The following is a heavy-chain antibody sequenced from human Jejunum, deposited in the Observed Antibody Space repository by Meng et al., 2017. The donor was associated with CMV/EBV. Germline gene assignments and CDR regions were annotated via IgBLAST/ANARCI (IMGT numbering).Heavy chain of an antibody. D-gene: IGHD3-3*01. V-gene: IGHV3-74*01. CDR3: ARDYEYDLWGGYSNWFDP. CDR2: INTGGRST. J-gene: IGHJ5*02. CDR1: TFSRYW. Sequence: TFSRYWMHWGRQAPGKGLEWVSNINTGGRSTNYADSVKGRFTISRDNAKNVLFLQMNSLRAEDTAMYYCARDYEYDLWGGYSNWFDPWGQGTLVTVSS.